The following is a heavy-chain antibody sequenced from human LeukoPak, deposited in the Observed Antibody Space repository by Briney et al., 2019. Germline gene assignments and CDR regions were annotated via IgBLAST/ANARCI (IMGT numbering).Heavy chain of an antibody. CDR1: GFTFSSHS. D-gene: IGHD2-15*01. CDR3: ARRSQDY. J-gene: IGHJ4*02. Sequence: GGSLRLSCAASGFTFSSHSMNWVRQTPGKGLEWVSYISSGSSARYYADSVKGRFTISRDDARNSLYLQMNSLRAEDTAVYYCARRSQDYWGQGTLVTVSS. V-gene: IGHV3-48*01. CDR2: ISSGSSAR.